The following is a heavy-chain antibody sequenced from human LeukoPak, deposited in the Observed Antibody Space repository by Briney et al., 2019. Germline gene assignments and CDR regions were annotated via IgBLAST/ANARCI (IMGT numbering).Heavy chain of an antibody. CDR1: GGSISSSSYY. J-gene: IGHJ4*02. D-gene: IGHD6-13*01. V-gene: IGHV4-39*01. CDR2: IYYSGST. Sequence: PSETLSLTCTVSGGSISSSSYYWGWIRQPPGKGLEWIGSIYYSGSTYYNPSLKSRATISVDTSKNQFSLKLSSVTAADTAVYYCARAHSSSWHFDYWGQGTLVTVSS. CDR3: ARAHSSSWHFDY.